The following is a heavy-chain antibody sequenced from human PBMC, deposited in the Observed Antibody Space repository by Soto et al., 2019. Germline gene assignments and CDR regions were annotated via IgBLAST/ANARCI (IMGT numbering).Heavy chain of an antibody. Sequence: EVQLVQSGRGLVQPGGSLRLSCAASGFTLTYYWMHWVRQAPGQGLVWVSRINSDGSSTSYADSVKGRFTISRDNANNTLYLQMNSLRAEDTAVYYCARDRGTALDYWGQGTLVTVSS. CDR3: ARDRGTALDY. J-gene: IGHJ4*02. D-gene: IGHD3-10*01. CDR1: GFTLTYYW. V-gene: IGHV3-74*01. CDR2: INSDGSST.